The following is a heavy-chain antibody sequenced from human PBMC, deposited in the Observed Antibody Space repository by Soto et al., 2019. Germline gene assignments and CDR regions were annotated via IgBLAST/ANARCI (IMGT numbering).Heavy chain of an antibody. CDR2: IYWDDDK. CDR3: AHRAGLQGNWNGGYFDF. J-gene: IGHJ4*02. CDR1: GLSLTTNGVG. Sequence: QITLEESGPTRVKPTQTLTLTCTFSGLSLTTNGVGVGWVRQPPGKALESLALIYWDDDKRYSPSLRSRLTIAKDTSRNQVVLTMTNMDPLDTATFYCAHRAGLQGNWNGGYFDFWGQGALVTVSS. D-gene: IGHD1-1*01. V-gene: IGHV2-5*02.